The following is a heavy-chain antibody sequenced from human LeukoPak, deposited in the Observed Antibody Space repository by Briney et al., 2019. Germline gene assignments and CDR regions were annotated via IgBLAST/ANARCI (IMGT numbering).Heavy chain of an antibody. CDR2: TYYGSKWYN. Sequence: SQTLSLTCAISGDSVSSNSAAWNWIRQSPSRGLEWLGRTYYGSKWYNDYAVSVKSRITINPDTSKNQFSLQLNSVTPEDTAVYYCAREPLIGYYYDSSGYYYGDAFDIWGQGTMVTVSS. D-gene: IGHD3-22*01. CDR1: GDSVSSNSAA. J-gene: IGHJ3*02. V-gene: IGHV6-1*01. CDR3: AREPLIGYYYDSSGYYYGDAFDI.